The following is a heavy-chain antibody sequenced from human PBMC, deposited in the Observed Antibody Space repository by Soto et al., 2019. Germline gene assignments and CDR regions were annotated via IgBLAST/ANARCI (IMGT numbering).Heavy chain of an antibody. D-gene: IGHD3-22*01. Sequence: QVQLVQSGAEVKKPGSSVKVSCKASGGTFSSYAITWVRQAPGQGLEWMGGIIPIFGTANYAQKFQGRVTITADESTSTAYMELSSQRSEDTAVYHCARDRGPSSGYYPYWFDPWGQGPLVTVSS. CDR3: ARDRGPSSGYYPYWFDP. CDR1: GGTFSSYA. J-gene: IGHJ5*02. CDR2: IIPIFGTA. V-gene: IGHV1-69*12.